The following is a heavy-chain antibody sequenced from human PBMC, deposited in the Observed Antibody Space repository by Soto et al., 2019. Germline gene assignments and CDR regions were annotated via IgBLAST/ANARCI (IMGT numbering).Heavy chain of an antibody. D-gene: IGHD3-10*01. V-gene: IGHV4-34*01. Sequence: SETLSLTCAVYGGSFSGYYWTWIRQPPGTGLEWIGEINHSGSTNYNPSLKSRVTISVDTSKNQFSLQLTSVTAADTAVYWCARGYYCSGNYYNPTLCMDVWGQGTTVTGSS. J-gene: IGHJ6*02. CDR3: ARGYYCSGNYYNPTLCMDV. CDR2: INHSGST. CDR1: GGSFSGYY.